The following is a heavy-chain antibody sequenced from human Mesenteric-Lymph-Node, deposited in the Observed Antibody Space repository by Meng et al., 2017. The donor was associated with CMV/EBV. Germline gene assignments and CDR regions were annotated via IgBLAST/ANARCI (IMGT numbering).Heavy chain of an antibody. Sequence: SGFTFSSYGMHWLRQAPGRGLEWVAFTRFDGTNERYGDSVKGRLTISKDNSQNTLYLQINSLTAEDTAVYYCARDRLGYSSGTNFDYWGQGALVTVSS. J-gene: IGHJ4*02. D-gene: IGHD3-10*01. CDR3: ARDRLGYSSGTNFDY. CDR1: GFTFSSYG. CDR2: TRFDGTNE. V-gene: IGHV3-30*02.